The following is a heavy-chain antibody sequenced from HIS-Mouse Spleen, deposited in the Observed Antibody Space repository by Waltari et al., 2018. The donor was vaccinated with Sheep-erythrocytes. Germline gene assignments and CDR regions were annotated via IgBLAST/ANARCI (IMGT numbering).Heavy chain of an antibody. CDR1: GFSFDDYA. CDR3: AKDISRNIVVVPAAVGDY. J-gene: IGHJ4*02. Sequence: EVQLVESGGGLVQPGRSLRLSCAASGFSFDDYAMNWVRQAPWKGVEGVSDIIWSSGSIGSADSVKGRFTISRDNAKNSLYLQMNSLRAEDTALYYCAKDISRNIVVVPAAVGDYWGQGTLVTVSS. CDR2: IIWSSGSI. V-gene: IGHV3-9*01. D-gene: IGHD2-2*01.